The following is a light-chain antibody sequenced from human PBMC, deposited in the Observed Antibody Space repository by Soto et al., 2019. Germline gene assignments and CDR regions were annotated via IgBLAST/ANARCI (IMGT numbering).Light chain of an antibody. V-gene: IGKV3-20*01. CDR3: QQYGSSPTYT. CDR1: QSVSSSY. Sequence: EIVLTQSPGTLSLSPGERATLSCRASQSVSSSYLAWYQQKPGQAPRLLIYGASSRATGIPYRFSGSGSGTDFTLTISRLDPEDFAVYYCQQYGSSPTYTFGQGTKLEIK. CDR2: GAS. J-gene: IGKJ2*01.